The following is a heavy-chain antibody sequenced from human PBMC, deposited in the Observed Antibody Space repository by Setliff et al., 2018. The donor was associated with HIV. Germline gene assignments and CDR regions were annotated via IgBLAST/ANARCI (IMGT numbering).Heavy chain of an antibody. J-gene: IGHJ5*02. CDR1: GLTFEYYA. V-gene: IGHV3-23*01. CDR2: ISGSGDST. D-gene: IGHD3-16*01. Sequence: PGGSLRLSCAAPGLTFEYYAMTWVRQAPGKGLEWVSGISGSGDSTYYAPAVKGRFTISRDNVKNILYLQMNNLRAEDTAVYLCANLWELGAWGQGTLVTVSS. CDR3: ANLWELGA.